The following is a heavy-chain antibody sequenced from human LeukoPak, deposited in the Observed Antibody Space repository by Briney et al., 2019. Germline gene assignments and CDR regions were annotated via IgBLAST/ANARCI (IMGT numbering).Heavy chain of an antibody. Sequence: PGGSLRLSCAASGFTFSSYGMHWVRQAPGKGLEWVAVIWYDGSSKYYADSVKGRFTISRDNSKNTLYLQMNSLRAEDTAVYYCARSGDSSGYYPVDYWGQGTLVTVSS. D-gene: IGHD3-22*01. V-gene: IGHV3-33*01. CDR1: GFTFSSYG. J-gene: IGHJ4*02. CDR3: ARSGDSSGYYPVDY. CDR2: IWYDGSSK.